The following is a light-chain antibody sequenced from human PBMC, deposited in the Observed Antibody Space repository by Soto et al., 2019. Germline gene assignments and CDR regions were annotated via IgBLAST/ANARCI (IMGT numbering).Light chain of an antibody. CDR2: DVS. Sequence: QSVLTQPASVSGSPGQSITISCAGSSSDVGAYNYVSWYQQYPGRAPKLVIYDVSVRPSGVSDRFSGSKSGNTASLTISGLQTEDEADYYCSSYSISSTLLVFGGGTQLTVL. CDR1: SSDVGAYNY. V-gene: IGLV2-14*01. J-gene: IGLJ7*01. CDR3: SSYSISSTLLV.